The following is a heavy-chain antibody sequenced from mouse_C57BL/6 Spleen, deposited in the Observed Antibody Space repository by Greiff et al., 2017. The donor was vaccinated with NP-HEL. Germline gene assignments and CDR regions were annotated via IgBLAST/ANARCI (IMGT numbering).Heavy chain of an antibody. CDR2: IWWDDDK. D-gene: IGHD2-3*01. CDR3: ARVYDGYSFDY. CDR1: GFSLSTFGMG. V-gene: IGHV8-8*01. Sequence: QVTLKESGPGILQPSQTLSLTCSSSGFSLSTFGMGVVWLRQPSGKGLVWLAHIWWDDDKYYNPALKSRLTNSKDTSKNQVFLKIANVDTADTATYYCARVYDGYSFDYWGQGTTLTVSS. J-gene: IGHJ2*01.